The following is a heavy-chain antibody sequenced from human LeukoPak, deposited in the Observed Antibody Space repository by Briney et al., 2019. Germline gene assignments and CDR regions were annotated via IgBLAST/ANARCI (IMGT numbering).Heavy chain of an antibody. Sequence: SVKVSCKASLGTFSSYAISSVRQAPGQGLELMGRIIPILGIANYAQKFQGRVTITADKSTSTAYMELSSLRSEDTAVYYCSSSLDYWGQGTLVTVSS. CDR3: SSSLDY. D-gene: IGHD6-6*01. V-gene: IGHV1-69*04. CDR1: LGTFSSYA. CDR2: IIPILGIA. J-gene: IGHJ4*02.